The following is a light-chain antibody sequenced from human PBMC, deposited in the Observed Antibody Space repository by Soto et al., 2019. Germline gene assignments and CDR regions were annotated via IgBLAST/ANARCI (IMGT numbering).Light chain of an antibody. CDR1: QTISSW. CDR2: KAS. V-gene: IGKV1-5*03. Sequence: DIQMTQSPSTLSGSVGDRVTITCRASQTISSWLAWYQQKPGKAPKLLIYKASTLKSGVPSRFSGSGSGTEFTLTISSLQPYDFATYYCQHYNSYSEAFGQGTKWISN. J-gene: IGKJ1*01. CDR3: QHYNSYSEA.